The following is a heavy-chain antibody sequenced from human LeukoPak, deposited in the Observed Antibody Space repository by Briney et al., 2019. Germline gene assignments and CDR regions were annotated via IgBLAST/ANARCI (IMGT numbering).Heavy chain of an antibody. Sequence: KPSETLSLTCAVSGGSISSSNWWSWVRQPPGKGLEWIGEIYHSGSTNYNPSLKSRVTISVDKSKNQFSLKLSSVTAADTAVYYCASMVRGVIMAGDKNYWGQGTLVTVSS. D-gene: IGHD3-10*01. J-gene: IGHJ4*02. CDR3: ASMVRGVIMAGDKNY. CDR2: IYHSGST. V-gene: IGHV4-4*02. CDR1: GGSISSSNW.